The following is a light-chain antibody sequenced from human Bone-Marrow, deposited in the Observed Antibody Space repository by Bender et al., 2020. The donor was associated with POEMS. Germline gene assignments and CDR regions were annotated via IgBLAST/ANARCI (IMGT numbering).Light chain of an antibody. CDR1: NIASKS. CDR2: DDS. Sequence: SYVLTQPPSVSVAPGKTATITCGGNNIASKSVHWYQQKPGQAPVLVVYDDSDRPSGIPERFSGSNSGNTATLTISRVEAGDEADFYCLVWDRSTDHRVFGGGTKLTVL. J-gene: IGLJ2*01. V-gene: IGLV3-21*03. CDR3: LVWDRSTDHRV.